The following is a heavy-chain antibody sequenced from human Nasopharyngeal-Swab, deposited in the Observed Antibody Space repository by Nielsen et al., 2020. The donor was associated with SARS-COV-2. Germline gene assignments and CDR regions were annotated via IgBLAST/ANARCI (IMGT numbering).Heavy chain of an antibody. CDR1: GDSIDSGSYY. CDR2: ISYSGST. D-gene: IGHD6-13*01. J-gene: IGHJ5*02. CDR3: ARGRFSSSWYCFDP. Sequence: SETLSLTCTVSGDSIDSGSYYWTWIRQSPGKGLEWIGYISYSGSTNYNPSLKSRVTMSIDTFKNQFSLNLSSVTAADTAVYYCARGRFSSSWYCFDPWGQGTLVTVSS. V-gene: IGHV4-61*01.